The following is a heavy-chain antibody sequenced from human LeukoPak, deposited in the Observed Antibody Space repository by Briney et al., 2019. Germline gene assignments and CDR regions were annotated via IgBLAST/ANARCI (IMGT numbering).Heavy chain of an antibody. CDR3: ARVAGMYSSSWYYFDY. CDR1: GYSISSGYY. J-gene: IGHJ4*02. Sequence: SETLSLTCAVSGYSISSGYYWGWIRQPPGKGLEWIGSIYHSGSTYYNPSLKSRVTISVDTSKNQFSLKLSSVTAVDTAVYYCARVAGMYSSSWYYFDYWGQGTLVTVSS. CDR2: IYHSGST. D-gene: IGHD6-13*01. V-gene: IGHV4-38-2*01.